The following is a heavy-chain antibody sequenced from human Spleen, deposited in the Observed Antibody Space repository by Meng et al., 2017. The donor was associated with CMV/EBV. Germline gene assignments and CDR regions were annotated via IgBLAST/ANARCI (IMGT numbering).Heavy chain of an antibody. Sequence: ASVKVSCKASGYRFSDYGISWVRQAPGQGLEWMGWISAYYEKTNYPQKFQGRVTMTSDTSTSTAYLELRSLTSDDTAVYYCAIWDCSSSSCYGYYYFGMDIWGQGTTVTVSS. D-gene: IGHD2-2*01. CDR1: GYRFSDYG. V-gene: IGHV1-18*01. J-gene: IGHJ6*02. CDR2: ISAYYEKT. CDR3: AIWDCSSSSCYGYYYFGMDI.